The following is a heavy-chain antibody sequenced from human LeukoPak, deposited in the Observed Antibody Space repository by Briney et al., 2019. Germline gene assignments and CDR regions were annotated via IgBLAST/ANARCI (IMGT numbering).Heavy chain of an antibody. Sequence: SEILSLTCSVSGYSISSGYYWGWIRQPPGKGLEWIGSFYHGGSTYYNPSLKSRVTISVDTSKNQFSLKLISVTAADTAVYYCARDGSRWFDPWGQGTLVTVSS. D-gene: IGHD1-26*01. CDR1: GYSISSGYY. J-gene: IGHJ5*02. V-gene: IGHV4-38-2*02. CDR2: FYHGGST. CDR3: ARDGSRWFDP.